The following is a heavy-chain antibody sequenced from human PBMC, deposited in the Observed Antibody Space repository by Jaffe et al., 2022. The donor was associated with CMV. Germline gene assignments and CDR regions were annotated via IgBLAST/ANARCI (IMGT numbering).Heavy chain of an antibody. CDR1: GGSISSYY. CDR2: IYYSGST. Sequence: QVQLQESGPGLVKPSETLSLTCTVSGGSISSYYWSWIRQPPGKGLEWIGYIYYSGSTNYNPSLKSRVTISVDTSKNQFSLKLSSVTAADTAVYYCARRRGRVYCSGGSCYPELSPGPIDYWGQGTLVTVSS. CDR3: ARRRGRVYCSGGSCYPELSPGPIDY. D-gene: IGHD2-15*01. J-gene: IGHJ4*02. V-gene: IGHV4-59*08.